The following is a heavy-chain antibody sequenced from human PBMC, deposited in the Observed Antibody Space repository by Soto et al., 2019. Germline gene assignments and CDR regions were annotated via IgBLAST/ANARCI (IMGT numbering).Heavy chain of an antibody. CDR1: GYSFTDYH. J-gene: IGHJ6*02. CDR2: INPKSGGT. CDR3: ARGDSTDCSNGVCSFFYNHDMDV. V-gene: IGHV1-2*04. D-gene: IGHD2-8*01. Sequence: ASVKVSCKASGYSFTDYHIHWVRQAPGQGLEWLGRINPKSGGTSTAQKFQGWVTMTTDTAISTASMELTRLTSDDTAIYYCARGDSTDCSNGVCSFFYNHDMDVWGQGTTVTVSS.